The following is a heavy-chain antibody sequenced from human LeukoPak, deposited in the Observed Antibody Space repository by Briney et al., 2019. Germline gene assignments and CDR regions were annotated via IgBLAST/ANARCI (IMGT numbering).Heavy chain of an antibody. V-gene: IGHV4-34*01. CDR1: GGSFSGYY. CDR3: ARVVGATTAYYYYMDV. J-gene: IGHJ6*03. D-gene: IGHD1-26*01. CDR2: INHSGST. Sequence: SETLSLTCAVYGGSFSGYYWSWIRQPPGRGLEWIGEINHSGSTNYNPSLKSRVTISVDTSKNQFSLKLGSVTAADTAVYYCARVVGATTAYYYYMDVWGKGTTVTVSS.